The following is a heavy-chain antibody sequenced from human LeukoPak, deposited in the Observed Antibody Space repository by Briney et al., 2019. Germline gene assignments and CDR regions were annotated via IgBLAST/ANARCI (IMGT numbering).Heavy chain of an antibody. V-gene: IGHV4-30-4*07. Sequence: SETLSLTCAVSGGSISSGGYSWSWIRQPPGKGLEWIGYIYYSESTQYNPSLKSRVTISLDTSKNQFSLKLSSVTAADTAVYYCARDTVTKVDYWGQGTLVTVSS. CDR2: IYYSEST. J-gene: IGHJ4*02. CDR1: GGSISSGGYS. CDR3: ARDTVTKVDY. D-gene: IGHD4-17*01.